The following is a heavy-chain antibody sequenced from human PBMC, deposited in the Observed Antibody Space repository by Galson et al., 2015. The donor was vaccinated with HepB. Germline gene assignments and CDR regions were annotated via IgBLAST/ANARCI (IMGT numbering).Heavy chain of an antibody. J-gene: IGHJ5*02. D-gene: IGHD4-17*01. CDR3: ARAVTTNPNWFDP. CDR1: GFTFSSYG. V-gene: IGHV3-33*08. CDR2: IWYDGSNK. Sequence: SLRLSCAASGFTFSSYGMHWVRQAPGKGLEWVAVIWYDGSNKYYADSVKGRLTISRDNSKNTLYLQMNSLRAEDTAVYYCARAVTTNPNWFDPWGQGTLVTVSS.